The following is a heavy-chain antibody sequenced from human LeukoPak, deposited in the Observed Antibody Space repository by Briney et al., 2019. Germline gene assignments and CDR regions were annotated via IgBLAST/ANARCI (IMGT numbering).Heavy chain of an antibody. D-gene: IGHD1-26*01. CDR3: AKLTLGIVGATTADY. V-gene: IGHV3-23*01. J-gene: IGHJ4*02. CDR1: GFTFSSYA. Sequence: GGSLRLSCAASGFTFSSYAVSWVRQAPGKGLEWVSAISGSGGSTYYADSVKGRFTISRDNSKNTLYLQMNSLRAEDTAVYYCAKLTLGIVGATTADYWGQGTLVTVSS. CDR2: ISGSGGST.